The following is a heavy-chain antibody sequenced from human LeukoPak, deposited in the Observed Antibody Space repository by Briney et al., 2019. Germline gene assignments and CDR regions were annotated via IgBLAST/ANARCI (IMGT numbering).Heavy chain of an antibody. CDR1: GFTFSDYD. Sequence: GGSLRLSCAASGFTFSDYDMHWVRQATGKGLEWVSAIGTAGDTYYTGSVKGRFTISRENAKNSLYLQMNSLRAGDMAVYYCARVAKERVGGVYYFDYWGQGTLVTVSS. CDR3: ARVAKERVGGVYYFDY. J-gene: IGHJ4*02. V-gene: IGHV3-13*01. CDR2: IGTAGDT. D-gene: IGHD1-1*01.